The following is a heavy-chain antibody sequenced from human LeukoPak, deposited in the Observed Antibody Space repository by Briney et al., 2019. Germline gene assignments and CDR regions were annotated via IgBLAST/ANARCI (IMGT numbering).Heavy chain of an antibody. CDR2: IYYTGTS. CDR3: ARQGIDAFDI. Sequence: TSETLSLTCTVSGGSISSYYWSWIRQPPGKGLEWIAYIYYTGTSNYNPSLKSRVTISVDTSKNQISLRLSSVTAADTAVYYCARQGIDAFDIWGQGTLVTVSS. V-gene: IGHV4-59*08. J-gene: IGHJ3*02. CDR1: GGSISSYY.